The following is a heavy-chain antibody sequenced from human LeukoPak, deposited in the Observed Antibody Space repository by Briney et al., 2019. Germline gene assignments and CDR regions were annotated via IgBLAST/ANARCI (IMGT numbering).Heavy chain of an antibody. CDR1: GFTFSSYG. V-gene: IGHV3-23*01. J-gene: IGHJ4*02. D-gene: IGHD6-19*01. Sequence: GGSLRLSCAASGFTFSSYGITWVRQAPGKGLEWVSTISATGGSTYYADSVKGRFTISRDNSKDTLYLQMNSLRAEDTAVYYCAKGGYSSGWRNYLDYWGQGTLVTVSS. CDR2: ISATGGST. CDR3: AKGGYSSGWRNYLDY.